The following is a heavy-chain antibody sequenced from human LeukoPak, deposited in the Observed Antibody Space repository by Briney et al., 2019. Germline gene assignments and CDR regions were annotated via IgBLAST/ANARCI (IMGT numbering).Heavy chain of an antibody. V-gene: IGHV3-33*06. CDR2: IWYDGSNK. Sequence: PGGSLRLSCAASGFTFSSYGMHWVRQAPGKGLEWVAVIWYDGSNKYYADSVEGRFTISRDNSKNTLYLQMNSLRAEDTAVYYCAKAASGYSGSYSLDYWGQGTLVTVSS. CDR1: GFTFSSYG. D-gene: IGHD1-26*01. J-gene: IGHJ4*02. CDR3: AKAASGYSGSYSLDY.